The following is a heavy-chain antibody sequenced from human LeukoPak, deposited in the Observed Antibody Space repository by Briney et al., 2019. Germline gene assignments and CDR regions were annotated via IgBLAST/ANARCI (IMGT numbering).Heavy chain of an antibody. Sequence: SETLSLTCTVSGGSISSYYWSWIRQPPGKGLEWVGYIYYSGSTNYNASLKSRVTISVDTSKNRFSLNLSSVTAADTAVYYCARERTIFGVVNNWFDAWGQGTLVTVSS. D-gene: IGHD3-3*01. CDR1: GGSISSYY. J-gene: IGHJ5*02. CDR3: ARERTIFGVVNNWFDA. CDR2: IYYSGST. V-gene: IGHV4-59*01.